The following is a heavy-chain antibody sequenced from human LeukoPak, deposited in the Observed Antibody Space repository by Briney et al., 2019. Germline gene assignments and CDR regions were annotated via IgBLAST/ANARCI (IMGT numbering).Heavy chain of an antibody. V-gene: IGHV3-23*01. Sequence: GGSLRLPCAASGFSFSRYAMSWVRQAPGKGLEWVSAITDSGGDTYHADSVKGRFTISRDNSKNTLFLQMNSLRVEDTAVYYCAKGSSSSRPYYFDYWGQGTLVTVSS. CDR1: GFSFSRYA. J-gene: IGHJ4*02. D-gene: IGHD6-6*01. CDR3: AKGSSSSRPYYFDY. CDR2: ITDSGGDT.